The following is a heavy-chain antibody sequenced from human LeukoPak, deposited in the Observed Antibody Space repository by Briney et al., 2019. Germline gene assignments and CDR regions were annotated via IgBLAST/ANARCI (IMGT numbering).Heavy chain of an antibody. J-gene: IGHJ5*02. Sequence: ASVKVSCKASGYTFTNYDINLVRQASGQGLEWMGWMCPNSGYTGYSQKFQGRVSITRDTSIGTAYLELSSLRSDDTAVYYCARNPYETGHFDPWGQGTLVTVSS. CDR1: GYTFTNYD. V-gene: IGHV1-8*03. D-gene: IGHD3-3*01. CDR2: MCPNSGYT. CDR3: ARNPYETGHFDP.